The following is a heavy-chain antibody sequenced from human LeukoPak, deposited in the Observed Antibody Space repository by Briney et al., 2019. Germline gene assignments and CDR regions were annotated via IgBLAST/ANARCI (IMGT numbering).Heavy chain of an antibody. CDR2: FDPEDGET. J-gene: IGHJ6*02. CDR3: ATIRPLEWLYQAVYYYYGMDV. V-gene: IGHV1-24*01. Sequence: ASVKVSCKVSGYTLTELSMHWVRQAPGKGLEWMGGFDPEDGETIYAQKFQGRVTITADESTSTAYMELSSLRSEDTAVYYCATIRPLEWLYQAVYYYYGMDVWGQGTTVTVSS. CDR1: GYTLTELS. D-gene: IGHD3-3*01.